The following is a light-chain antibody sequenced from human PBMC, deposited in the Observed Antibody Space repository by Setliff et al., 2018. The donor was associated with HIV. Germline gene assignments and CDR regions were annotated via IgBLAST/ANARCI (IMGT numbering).Light chain of an antibody. CDR3: CSYAGGDTFV. CDR1: SSDVGAYNF. Sequence: ALTQPRSVSGSPGQSVTFSCTGSSSDVGAYNFVSWYQQHPGKAPKLIIYDVYKRPSGVPDRFSGSKSGDTASLTISGLQAEDEADYYCCSYAGGDTFVFGSGTKVTVL. J-gene: IGLJ1*01. CDR2: DVY. V-gene: IGLV2-11*01.